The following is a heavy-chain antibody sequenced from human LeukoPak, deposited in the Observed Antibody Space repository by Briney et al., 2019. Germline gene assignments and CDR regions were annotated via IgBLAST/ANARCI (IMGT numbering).Heavy chain of an antibody. V-gene: IGHV3-11*05. J-gene: IGHJ4*02. D-gene: IGHD6-13*01. CDR1: GFIFSDYY. CDR3: AKATNTATGSPTLAIDY. CDR2: ISSTSSYT. Sequence: GGSLRLSCAASGFIFSDYYMSWIRQAPGKGLEWVSYISSTSSYTAYADSVKGRFTISRDNAKNSLYLQMNSLRAEDTAVYFCAKATNTATGSPTLAIDYWGQGTLVTVSS.